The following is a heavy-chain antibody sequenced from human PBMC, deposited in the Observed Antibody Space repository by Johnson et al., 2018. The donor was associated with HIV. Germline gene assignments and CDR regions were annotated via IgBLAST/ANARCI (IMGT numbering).Heavy chain of an antibody. V-gene: IGHV3-30*04. J-gene: IGHJ3*02. Sequence: QVQLVESGGGVVQPGRSLRLSCAASGFTFSSYAMHWVRQAPGKGLEWVAVISYDGSNKYYADSVKGRFTISRDNYKNTLYLQMNSLRAEDTAVYYCARATGRWMDAFDIWGQGTMVTVSS. CDR3: ARATGRWMDAFDI. CDR1: GFTFSSYA. D-gene: IGHD5-12*01. CDR2: ISYDGSNK.